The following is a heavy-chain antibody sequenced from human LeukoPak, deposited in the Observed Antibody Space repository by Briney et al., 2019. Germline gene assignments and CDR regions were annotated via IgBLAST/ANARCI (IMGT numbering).Heavy chain of an antibody. CDR2: ISAYNGNT. Sequence: RASVKVSCKASGYTFTSYGISWVRQAPGQGLEWMGWISAYNGNTNYAQKLQGRVTMTTDTSTSTAYMELRSLRSDDTAVYYCARAGDSSGYYYFDYWGQGTLVTVSS. J-gene: IGHJ4*02. CDR1: GYTFTSYG. D-gene: IGHD3-22*01. CDR3: ARAGDSSGYYYFDY. V-gene: IGHV1-18*01.